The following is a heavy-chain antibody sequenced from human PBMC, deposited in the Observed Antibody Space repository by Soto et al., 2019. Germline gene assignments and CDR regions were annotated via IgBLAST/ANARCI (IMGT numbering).Heavy chain of an antibody. J-gene: IGHJ5*02. CDR2: VTYSGSI. V-gene: IGHV4-30-4*01. CDR3: ARAYYDRSGYRLDP. Sequence: PSETLSLTCTVSGGSISSGDYFWSWIRQPPGKGLECIGYVTYSGSIYYNPSLKSRITVSLDTSKNQFALNLTSVIAADTAVYYCARAYYDRSGYRLDPRAQRTPVTVSS. CDR1: GGSISSGDYF. D-gene: IGHD3-22*01.